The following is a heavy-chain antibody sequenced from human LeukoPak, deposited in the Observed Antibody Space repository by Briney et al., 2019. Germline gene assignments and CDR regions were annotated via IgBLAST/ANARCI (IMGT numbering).Heavy chain of an antibody. CDR3: AKDSYGPDN. CDR1: GFTFRDFG. D-gene: IGHD4-17*01. CDR2: IRPDGSNK. Sequence: GGSLRLSCAASGFTFRDFGMEWVRQAPGKGLEWLAFIRPDGSNKYYSDSVKGRFTISRDNSKNTLDLQMNSLRDEDTAMYYCAKDSYGPDNWGQGTLVTVSS. J-gene: IGHJ4*02. V-gene: IGHV3-30*02.